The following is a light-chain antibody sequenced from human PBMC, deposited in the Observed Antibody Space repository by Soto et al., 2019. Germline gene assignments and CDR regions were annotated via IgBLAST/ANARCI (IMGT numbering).Light chain of an antibody. CDR2: DVS. Sequence: QSVLTQPASVSGSPGQSITISCTGTSSDVGGYNYVSWYQQHPGKAPKLMIYDVSNRPSGVSNRFSGSKSGNTASLTISGLQAEDEADYYCSSYTSSSTLEGVFGTGTRSPS. CDR1: SSDVGGYNY. CDR3: SSYTSSSTLEGV. V-gene: IGLV2-14*01. J-gene: IGLJ1*01.